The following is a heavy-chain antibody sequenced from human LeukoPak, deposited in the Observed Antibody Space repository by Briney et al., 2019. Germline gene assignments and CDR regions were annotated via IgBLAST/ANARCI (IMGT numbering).Heavy chain of an antibody. CDR3: ARQFSGWFDY. CDR2: IYPGDSDT. J-gene: IGHJ4*02. Sequence: GESLKISCKASGYRFANSWIGWVRQMPGKGLEWMGIIYPGDSDTRYSPSFRGQVTISADTSIDTAYLHWSSLKASDSAMYYCARQFSGWFDYWGQGALVTVSS. D-gene: IGHD6-19*01. CDR1: GYRFANSW. V-gene: IGHV5-51*01.